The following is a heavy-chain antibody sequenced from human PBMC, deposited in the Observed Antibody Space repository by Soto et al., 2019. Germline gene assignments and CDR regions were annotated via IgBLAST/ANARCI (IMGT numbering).Heavy chain of an antibody. CDR1: GYTFTSYF. D-gene: IGHD2-2*01. J-gene: IGHJ6*03. Sequence: ASVKVSCKASGYTFTSYFISRVRQAPGQGLEWMGWISAYNGNTNYAQKLQGRVTMTTDTSTSTAYMELRSLRSDDTAVYYCARDTAEDCSSTSCYPPYYYYMYVWGKGTTVTVSS. CDR2: ISAYNGNT. CDR3: ARDTAEDCSSTSCYPPYYYYMYV. V-gene: IGHV1-18*01.